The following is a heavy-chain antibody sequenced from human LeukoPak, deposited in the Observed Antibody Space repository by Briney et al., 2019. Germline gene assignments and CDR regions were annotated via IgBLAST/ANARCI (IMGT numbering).Heavy chain of an antibody. D-gene: IGHD1-26*01. CDR2: ISSSSSYI. J-gene: IGHJ3*02. V-gene: IGHV3-21*01. Sequence: GGSLRLSCAASGFTFSSYSMNWVRQAPGKGLEWVSSISSSSSYIYYADSVKGRCTISRDNAKNSLYLQMNSLRAEDTAVYYCARDLIWELLPAGAFDIWGQGTMVTVSS. CDR3: ARDLIWELLPAGAFDI. CDR1: GFTFSSYS.